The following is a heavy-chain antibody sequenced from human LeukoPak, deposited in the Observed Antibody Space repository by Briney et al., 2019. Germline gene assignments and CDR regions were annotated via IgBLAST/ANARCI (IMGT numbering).Heavy chain of an antibody. V-gene: IGHV1-24*01. Sequence: ASVKVSCKVSGYTLTELSMHWVRQAPGKGLEWMGGFDPEDGETIYAQKFQGRVTMTEDTSTDTAYMELSSLRSEDTAAYYCATDPSSPAVAGRDYGMDVWGQGTTVTVSS. CDR3: ATDPSSPAVAGRDYGMDV. CDR2: FDPEDGET. D-gene: IGHD6-19*01. J-gene: IGHJ6*02. CDR1: GYTLTELS.